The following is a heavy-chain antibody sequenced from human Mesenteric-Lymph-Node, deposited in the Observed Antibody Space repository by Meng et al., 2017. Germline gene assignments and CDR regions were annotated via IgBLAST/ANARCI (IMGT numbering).Heavy chain of an antibody. CDR1: GFTFSDHY. CDR2: TRKKVNGYTT. D-gene: IGHD3-10*01. Sequence: GGSLRLSCVASGFTFSDHYMDWVRQAPGKGLEWVGRTRKKVNGYTTEYAASVKGRFTISRDDSKNSVYLQMNSLKTEDTAVYYCARAGVRGVISDDAFDIWGQGTMVTVSS. V-gene: IGHV3-72*01. CDR3: ARAGVRGVISDDAFDI. J-gene: IGHJ3*02.